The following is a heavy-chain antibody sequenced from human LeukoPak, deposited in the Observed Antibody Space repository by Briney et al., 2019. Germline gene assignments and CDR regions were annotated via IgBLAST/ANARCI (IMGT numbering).Heavy chain of an antibody. D-gene: IGHD5-12*01. CDR3: ARGSRGWLRLSPPFDY. Sequence: ASVKVSCKASGYTFTSYDINWVRQATGQGLEWMGWMNPNSGNTGYAQKFQGRVTMTRNTSISTAYMELSSLRSEDTAVYYCARGSRGWLRLSPPFDYWGQGTLVTVSS. V-gene: IGHV1-8*01. J-gene: IGHJ4*02. CDR2: MNPNSGNT. CDR1: GYTFTSYD.